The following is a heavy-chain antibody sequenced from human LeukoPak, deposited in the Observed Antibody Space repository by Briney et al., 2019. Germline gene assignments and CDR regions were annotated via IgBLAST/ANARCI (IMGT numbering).Heavy chain of an antibody. CDR1: GGTFSSYA. V-gene: IGHV1-69*01. CDR2: VIPIFGTA. J-gene: IGHJ6*02. Sequence: SVKVSCKASGGTFSSYAISWVRQAPGQGLEWMGGVIPIFGTANYAQKFQGRVTITADESTSTAYMELSSLRSDDTAVYYCASGYCSSSSCYPDYYGMDVWGQGTTVTVSS. D-gene: IGHD2-2*03. CDR3: ASGYCSSSSCYPDYYGMDV.